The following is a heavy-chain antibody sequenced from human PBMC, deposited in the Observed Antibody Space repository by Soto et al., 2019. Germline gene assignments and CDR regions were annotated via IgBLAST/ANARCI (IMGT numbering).Heavy chain of an antibody. CDR1: GYTFSSYG. V-gene: IGHV1-18*04. J-gene: IGHJ3*02. Sequence: QVQLVQSGAEVKKPGASVKVSCKASGYTFSSYGISWVRQAPGQGLEWMGWISAYNGNTNSAQKLQGRLTMTTDTSTSTAYMELRSLRSDDTAVYYCASKRSAMVGDAFDIWGQGTMVTVSS. D-gene: IGHD5-18*01. CDR2: ISAYNGNT. CDR3: ASKRSAMVGDAFDI.